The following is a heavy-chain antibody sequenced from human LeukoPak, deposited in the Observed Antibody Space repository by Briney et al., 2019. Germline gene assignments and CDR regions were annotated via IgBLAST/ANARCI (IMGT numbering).Heavy chain of an antibody. CDR2: IYYSGNT. J-gene: IGHJ3*01. V-gene: IGHV4-59*01. CDR3: ARNKSLDPCAL. D-gene: IGHD1/OR15-1a*01. Sequence: SETLSLACTVYGGSLSSYYWSWIRQPPGKGLEWIGFIYYSGNTYYNPSLKSRVTISVDTSENQFSLKLNSVTAADTAVYYCARNKSLDPCALGGGGTRDSVS. CDR1: GGSLSSYY.